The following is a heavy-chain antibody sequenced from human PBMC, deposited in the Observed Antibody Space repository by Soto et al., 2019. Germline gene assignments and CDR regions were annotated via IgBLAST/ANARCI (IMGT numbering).Heavy chain of an antibody. CDR1: GGSISSSKW. V-gene: IGHV4-4*02. D-gene: IGHD3-10*01. Sequence: PSETLSLTCAVSGGSISSSKWRTWVRQPPGKGLEWIGEIYHSGSTNYIPSLKSRVTISVDKSKNQFSLELTSVTAADTAVYYCATRFDGLGSYEYWGQGTLVTVSS. CDR3: ATRFDGLGSYEY. CDR2: IYHSGST. J-gene: IGHJ4*02.